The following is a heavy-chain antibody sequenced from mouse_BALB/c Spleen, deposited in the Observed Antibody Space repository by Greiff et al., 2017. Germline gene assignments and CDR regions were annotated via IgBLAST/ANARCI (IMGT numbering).Heavy chain of an antibody. CDR2: ISYSVST. J-gene: IGHJ2*01. V-gene: IGHV3-2*02. CDR3: ARGVYYGSSFPYYFDY. CDR1: GYSITSDYA. Sequence: EVKLLESGPGLVKPSQSLSLTCTVTGYSITSDYAWNWIRQFPGNKLEWMGYISYSVSTSYNPSLKSRISITRDTSKNQFFLQLNSVTTEDTATYYCARGVYYGSSFPYYFDYWGHGTTLTVSS. D-gene: IGHD1-1*01.